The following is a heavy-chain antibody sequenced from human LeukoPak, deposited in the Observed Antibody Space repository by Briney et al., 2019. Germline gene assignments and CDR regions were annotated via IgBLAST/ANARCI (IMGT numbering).Heavy chain of an antibody. CDR2: IDPSDSDT. D-gene: IGHD2-8*01. CDR1: GYTFTNYW. CDR3: ARHPYSSFCTPPYWYRWFDP. J-gene: IGHJ5*02. Sequence: GESLNISCKGSGYTFTNYWIGWVRQMPGKVLEWMGIIDPSDSDTRYSPSFQGQVTTSADKSISPAYLQWSSLKASDTAIYYRARHPYSSFCTPPYWYRWFDPWGLGTLVTVSS. V-gene: IGHV5-51*01.